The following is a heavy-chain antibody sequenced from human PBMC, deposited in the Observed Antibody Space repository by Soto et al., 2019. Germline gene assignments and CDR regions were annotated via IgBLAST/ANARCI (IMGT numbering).Heavy chain of an antibody. J-gene: IGHJ3*02. CDR1: GDSVSSNSAA. Sequence: SQTLSLTCAISGDSVSSNSAAWNWIRQSPSRGLEWLGRTYYRSKWYNDYARSVKSRITINPDTSKNQFSLQLKSVTPEDKAGIYCARVVQAAPDQIAAGVGEGTFDIWGQGTMVTVSS. D-gene: IGHD6-13*01. V-gene: IGHV6-1*01. CDR2: TYYRSKWYN. CDR3: ARVVQAAPDQIAAGVGEGTFDI.